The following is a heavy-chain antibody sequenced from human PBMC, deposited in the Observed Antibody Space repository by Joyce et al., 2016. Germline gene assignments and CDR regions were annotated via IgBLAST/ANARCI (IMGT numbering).Heavy chain of an antibody. CDR3: ARGGTSSDHFFFYTLDI. J-gene: IGHJ6*02. V-gene: IGHV1-69*12. CDR2: IIPFFGAA. CDR1: GGAVSNFT. D-gene: IGHD1-14*01. Sequence: QVLLVQSGATVKRPGSSLKVSCKSSGGAVSNFTVNWVRQAPGPRLEWMGGIIPFFGAAKYAEQFQGRVTLTADLSTRTAFMELSSRTSADTAVYYCARGGTSSDHFFFYTLDIWGPGTTVIVSS.